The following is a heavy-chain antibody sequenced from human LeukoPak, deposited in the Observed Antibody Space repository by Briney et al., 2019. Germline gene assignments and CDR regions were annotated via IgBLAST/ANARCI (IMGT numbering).Heavy chain of an antibody. Sequence: SVKVSCKASGGTFSSYAISWVRQAPGQGLEWMGRIIPILGIANYAQEFQGRVTITADKSTSTAYMELSSLRSEDTAVYYCARSYSNFDYWGQGTLVTVSS. V-gene: IGHV1-69*04. CDR2: IIPILGIA. J-gene: IGHJ4*02. CDR1: GGTFSSYA. CDR3: ARSYSNFDY. D-gene: IGHD2-21*01.